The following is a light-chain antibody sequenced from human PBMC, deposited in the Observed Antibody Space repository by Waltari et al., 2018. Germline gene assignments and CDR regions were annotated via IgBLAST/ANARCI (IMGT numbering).Light chain of an antibody. V-gene: IGLV3-19*01. J-gene: IGLJ3*02. CDR1: SLRTYY. CDR2: DYN. CDR3: NSRDRSRHQLL. Sequence: SSELTQDPAVSVALGQQVRITCQGDSLRTYYASWYQEKPGQAPILVIYDYNKRPSGIPDRFSGSRSGNPASLPITGAQAEDDADYYCNSRDRSRHQLLFGGRTKRTVL.